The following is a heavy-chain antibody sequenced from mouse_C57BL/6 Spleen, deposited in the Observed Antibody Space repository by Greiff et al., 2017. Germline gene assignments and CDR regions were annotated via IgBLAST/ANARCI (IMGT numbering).Heavy chain of an antibody. CDR1: GYAFSSYW. J-gene: IGHJ2*01. V-gene: IGHV1-80*01. D-gene: IGHD2-1*01. Sequence: QVQLQQSGAELVKPGASVKISCKASGYAFSSYWMNWVKQRPGKGLEWIGQIYPGDGDTNYNGKFKGKATLTADTSSSTAYMQLSSLTSEDSAVYFCARKGYYGNYFDYWGQGTTLTVSS. CDR2: IYPGDGDT. CDR3: ARKGYYGNYFDY.